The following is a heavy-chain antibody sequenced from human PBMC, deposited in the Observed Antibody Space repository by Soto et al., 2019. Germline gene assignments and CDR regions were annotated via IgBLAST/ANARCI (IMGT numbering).Heavy chain of an antibody. V-gene: IGHV1-3*01. Sequence: VASVKVSCKASGYTFTSHAMHWVRQAPGQRLEWMGWINAGNGNTKYSQKFQGRITITGDTSATTAYMELSSLRSEDTAVYYCARGVCSGGSCYRSQTPDAFDIWGQGTMVTVSS. CDR3: ARGVCSGGSCYRSQTPDAFDI. CDR2: INAGNGNT. J-gene: IGHJ3*02. D-gene: IGHD2-15*01. CDR1: GYTFTSHA.